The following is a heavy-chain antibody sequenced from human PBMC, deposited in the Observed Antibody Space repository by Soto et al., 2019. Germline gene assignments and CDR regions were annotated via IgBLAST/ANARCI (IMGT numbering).Heavy chain of an antibody. CDR3: TTGGSTSCYGCGYYYYGTDV. CDR2: IKSKTDGGTT. J-gene: IGHJ6*02. V-gene: IGHV3-15*07. D-gene: IGHD2-2*01. CDR1: GFTCSNAW. Sequence: EVQLVESGGGLVKPGWSLRLSCAASGFTCSNAWMNWGRQAPGKGLEWVGPIKSKTDGGTTDYAAPVKGRFTISRDDSKNTLYLQMNSLKTEDTAVYYCTTGGSTSCYGCGYYYYGTDVWGQGTTVTVSS.